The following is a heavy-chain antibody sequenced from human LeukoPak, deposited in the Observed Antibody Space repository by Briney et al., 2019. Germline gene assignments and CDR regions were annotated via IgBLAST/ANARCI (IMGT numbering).Heavy chain of an antibody. V-gene: IGHV4-39*07. J-gene: IGHJ5*02. CDR1: GGSISSSSYY. Sequence: SETLSLTCTVSGGSISSSSYYWGSIRQPPGKGLEWIGSIYYSGSTHYNPSLKSRVTMSVDMSKYQFSLNLNSVTAADTAVYYCARDAYGGNSWGWFDPWGQGTLVTVSA. CDR3: ARDAYGGNSWGWFDP. D-gene: IGHD4-23*01. CDR2: IYYSGST.